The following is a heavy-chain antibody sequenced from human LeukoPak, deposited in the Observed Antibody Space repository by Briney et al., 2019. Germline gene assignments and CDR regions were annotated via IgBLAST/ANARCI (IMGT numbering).Heavy chain of an antibody. D-gene: IGHD6-6*01. CDR3: ARLGSSSSVYVDY. J-gene: IGHJ4*02. CDR2: IYYSGST. Sequence: TASETLSLTCTVSGGSISSSSYYWGWIRQPPGKGLEWIGSIYYSGSTYYNPSLKSRVTISVDTSKNQFSLKLSSVTAADTAVYYCARLGSSSSVYVDYWGQGTLVTVSS. CDR1: GGSISSSSYY. V-gene: IGHV4-39*01.